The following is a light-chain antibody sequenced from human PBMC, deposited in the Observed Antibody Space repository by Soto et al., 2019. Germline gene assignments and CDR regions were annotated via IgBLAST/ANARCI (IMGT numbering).Light chain of an antibody. CDR2: GAS. V-gene: IGKV3-20*01. Sequence: EIVLTQSPGTLSLSPGERATLSCRASQSVRRSYLAWYQQRPGQAPRLLIYGASSRATGIPARFSGSGSGTDFTLTISSLEPEDFAVYYCQQRTTFGQGTKVDIK. J-gene: IGKJ1*01. CDR3: QQRTT. CDR1: QSVRRSY.